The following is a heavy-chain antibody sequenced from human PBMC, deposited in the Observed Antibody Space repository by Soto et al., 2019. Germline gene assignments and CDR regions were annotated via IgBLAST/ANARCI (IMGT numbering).Heavy chain of an antibody. J-gene: IGHJ4*02. Sequence: SETLSLTCTVSGGSISSYYWSWIRQPPGKGLEWIGYIYYSGSTNYNPSLKSRVTISVDTSKNQFSLKLSSVTAADTAVYYCARHVSDYGDLPISYWGQGTLVTVSS. CDR1: GGSISSYY. D-gene: IGHD4-17*01. CDR3: ARHVSDYGDLPISY. V-gene: IGHV4-59*08. CDR2: IYYSGST.